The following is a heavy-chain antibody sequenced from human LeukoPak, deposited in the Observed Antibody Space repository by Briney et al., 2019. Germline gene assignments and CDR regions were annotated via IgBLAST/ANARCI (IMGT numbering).Heavy chain of an antibody. D-gene: IGHD3-9*01. CDR1: EFPFSMYW. Sequence: PGGSLRLSCAASEFPFSMYWMNWVRQAPGKGLEWVAFIRYDGSNKYYADSVKGRFTISRDNSKNTLYLQMNSLRAEDTAVYYCAKGSYYDILTGTFDYWGQGTLVTVSS. V-gene: IGHV3-30*02. J-gene: IGHJ4*02. CDR3: AKGSYYDILTGTFDY. CDR2: IRYDGSNK.